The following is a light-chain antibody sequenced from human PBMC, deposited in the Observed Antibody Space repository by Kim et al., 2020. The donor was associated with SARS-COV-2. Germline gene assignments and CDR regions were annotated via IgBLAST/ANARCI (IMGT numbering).Light chain of an antibody. J-gene: IGLJ2*01. CDR2: GKN. Sequence: VALGQTVRITCQGYSLRSYYATWYQQKPGQAPILVIYGKNSRPSGIPDRFSGSSSGNTASLTITGTQAGDEADYYCNSRDSNDNVVFGGGTQLTVL. V-gene: IGLV3-19*01. CDR3: NSRDSNDNVV. CDR1: SLRSYY.